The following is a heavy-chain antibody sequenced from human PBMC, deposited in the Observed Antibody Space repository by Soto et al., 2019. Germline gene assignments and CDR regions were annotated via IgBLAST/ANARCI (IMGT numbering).Heavy chain of an antibody. CDR2: ISANGQGI. J-gene: IGHJ4*01. D-gene: IGHD1-7*01. V-gene: IGHV3-23*01. Sequence: GGSLRFSCAASGFTFNNYAMSWVRQAPGKGLEWVSAISANGQGIYYADSVKGRFIISRDSSKNTVFLHMDSLTAEDTAVYYCAKDRNYPRDQFHNWGHGTLVTVSS. CDR1: GFTFNNYA. CDR3: AKDRNYPRDQFHN.